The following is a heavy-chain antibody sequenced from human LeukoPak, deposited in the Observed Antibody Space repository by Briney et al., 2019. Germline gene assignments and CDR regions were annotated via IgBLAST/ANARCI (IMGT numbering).Heavy chain of an antibody. V-gene: IGHV3-11*01. CDR2: ISSSGSTI. Sequence: GGSLRLSCAASGFTFSDYYMSWIRQAPGKGLEWVSYISSSGSTIYYADSVKGRFTISRDNAKNSLYLQMNSLRAEDTAVYYCARDLKVEQWLVHWYFDLWGRGTLVTVSS. J-gene: IGHJ2*01. CDR1: GFTFSDYY. CDR3: ARDLKVEQWLVHWYFDL. D-gene: IGHD6-19*01.